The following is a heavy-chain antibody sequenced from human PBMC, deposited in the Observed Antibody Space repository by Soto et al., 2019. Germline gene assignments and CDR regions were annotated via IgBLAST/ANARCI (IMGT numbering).Heavy chain of an antibody. D-gene: IGHD1-26*01. CDR3: ARTAVEVGATCFAY. Sequence: QLQLQESGPGLVKPSETLSLTCTVSGGSISSSSYYWGWIRQPPGKGLEWIGSIYYSGSTYYNPSLKSLVPRSVDTSKNQFSLKLSSVTAADTAVYYCARTAVEVGATCFAYWVQGTLVTVSS. CDR2: IYYSGST. J-gene: IGHJ4*02. CDR1: GGSISSSSYY. V-gene: IGHV4-39*01.